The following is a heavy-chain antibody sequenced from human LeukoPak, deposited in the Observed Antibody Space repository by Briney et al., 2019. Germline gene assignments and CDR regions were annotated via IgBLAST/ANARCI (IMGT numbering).Heavy chain of an antibody. CDR3: ARGVDYYDSSGHYYEY. Sequence: ASVKVSCKASGYTFTSYDISWVRQATGQGLEWMGWMNPNSGNTGYAQKFQGRVTMTRNTSISTAYMELSSLRSEDTAVYYCARGVDYYDSSGHYYEYWGQGTLVTVSS. V-gene: IGHV1-8*01. CDR2: MNPNSGNT. CDR1: GYTFTSYD. D-gene: IGHD3-22*01. J-gene: IGHJ4*02.